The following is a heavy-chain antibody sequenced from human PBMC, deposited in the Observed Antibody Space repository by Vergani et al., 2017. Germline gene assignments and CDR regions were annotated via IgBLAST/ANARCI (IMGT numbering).Heavy chain of an antibody. CDR2: IYYSGST. CDR1: GASIRSSNYY. Sequence: QLQLQESGPGLVKPSATLSLTCSVSGASIRSSNYYWGWIRQPPGKGLEWIASIYYSGSTYYNPSLKSRVTISVDTSKNQFSLKLSSVTAADTAVYFCAGHSTVGWLIELGRIDPWGHGILVTVSS. V-gene: IGHV4-39*01. J-gene: IGHJ5*02. CDR3: AGHSTVGWLIELGRIDP. D-gene: IGHD6-19*01.